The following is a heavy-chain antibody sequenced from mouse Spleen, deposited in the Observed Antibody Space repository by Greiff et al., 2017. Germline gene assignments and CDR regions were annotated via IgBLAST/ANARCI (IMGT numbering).Heavy chain of an antibody. CDR2: ISSGGGNT. CDR3: ARQRLRGFDY. CDR1: GFTFSSYA. Sequence: EVKLMESGGGLVKLGGSLKLSCAASGFTFSSYAMSWVRQTPEKRLEWVATISSGGGNTYYPDSVKGRFTISRDNAKNTLYLQMSSLKSEDTAMYYCARQRLRGFDYWGQGTTLTVSS. V-gene: IGHV5-9*04. J-gene: IGHJ2*01. D-gene: IGHD2-4*01.